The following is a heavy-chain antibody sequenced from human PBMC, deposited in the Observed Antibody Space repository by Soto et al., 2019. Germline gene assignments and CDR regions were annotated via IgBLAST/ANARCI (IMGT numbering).Heavy chain of an antibody. V-gene: IGHV4-39*01. Sequence: PSEPLSLTCTFSGGSISSSSYYWGWIRQPPGKGLEWIGSIYYSGSTYYNPSLKSRVTISVDTSKNQFSLKLSFVTAADTAVYYCARRLYYDSSGFEGGGMDVWGQGTTVTVS. CDR3: ARRLYYDSSGFEGGGMDV. D-gene: IGHD3-22*01. CDR1: GGSISSSSYY. CDR2: IYYSGST. J-gene: IGHJ6*02.